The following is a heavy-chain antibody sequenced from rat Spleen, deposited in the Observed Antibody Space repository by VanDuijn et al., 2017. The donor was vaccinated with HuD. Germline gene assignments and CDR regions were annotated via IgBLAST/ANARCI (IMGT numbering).Heavy chain of an antibody. J-gene: IGHJ2*01. CDR3: ARSDY. CDR2: ISTGGNT. V-gene: IGHV2S12*01. CDR1: GFSLTSNG. Sequence: QVHLKESGPGLVQSSQTLSLTCTVSGFSLTSNGVSWVRQPPGEGLEWIAAISTGGNTYYNSALSSRLSISRDTSKSQVFLKMNRLQTEDTAMYFCARSDYWGQGVMVTVSS.